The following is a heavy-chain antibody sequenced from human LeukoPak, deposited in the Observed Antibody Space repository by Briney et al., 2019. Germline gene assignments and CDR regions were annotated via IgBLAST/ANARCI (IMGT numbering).Heavy chain of an antibody. CDR2: INHSGST. CDR3: ARNLASRYDFWSGYSVLDY. D-gene: IGHD3-3*01. CDR1: GGSISGYY. J-gene: IGHJ4*02. V-gene: IGHV4-34*01. Sequence: SETLSLTCTVSGGSISGYYWSWIRQPPGKGLEWIGEINHSGSTNYNPSLKSRITISVDTSKNQFSLKLSSVTAADTAVYYCARNLASRYDFWSGYSVLDYWGQGTLVTVSS.